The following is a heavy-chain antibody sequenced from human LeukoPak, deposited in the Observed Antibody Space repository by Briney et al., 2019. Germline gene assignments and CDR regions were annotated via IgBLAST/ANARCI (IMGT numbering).Heavy chain of an antibody. V-gene: IGHV4-59*01. CDR3: ARSTSPMITFGGVIVPFDY. CDR2: IYYSGST. Sequence: SGTLSLTCTVSGGSISSYYWSWSRQPPGKGLGWIGYIYYSGSTNYNPSLKSRVTISVDTSKNQFSLKLSSVTAAAPAVYYWARSTSPMITFGGVIVPFDYWGQGTLVTVSS. D-gene: IGHD3-16*02. CDR1: GGSISSYY. J-gene: IGHJ4*02.